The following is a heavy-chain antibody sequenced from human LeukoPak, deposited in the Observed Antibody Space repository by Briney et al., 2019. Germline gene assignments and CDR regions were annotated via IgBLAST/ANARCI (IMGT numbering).Heavy chain of an antibody. CDR1: GGSISSSSYY. D-gene: IGHD1-26*01. J-gene: IGHJ4*02. CDR2: IYYSGST. Sequence: SETLSLTCTVSGGSISSSSYYWGWIRQPPGKGLEWIGSIYYSGSTYYNPSLKSRVTISVDTSKNQFSLKLSSVTAADTAVYYCARGGSPVGATNDYWGQGTLITVSS. V-gene: IGHV4-39*01. CDR3: ARGGSPVGATNDY.